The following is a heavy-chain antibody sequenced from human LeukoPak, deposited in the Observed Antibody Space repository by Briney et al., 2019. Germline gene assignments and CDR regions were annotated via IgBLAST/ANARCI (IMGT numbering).Heavy chain of an antibody. V-gene: IGHV1-46*01. CDR1: GYTLTTYS. Sequence: GASVKVSCKASGYTLTTYSIHWVRQAPGQGLEWMGVINPSGGSTSFAQKFQARLTMTRDTSTSTVYMELSGLRSEDTAVYYCAREFVVVPAAMGFDPWGQGTLVTVSS. CDR2: INPSGGST. CDR3: AREFVVVPAAMGFDP. J-gene: IGHJ5*02. D-gene: IGHD2-2*01.